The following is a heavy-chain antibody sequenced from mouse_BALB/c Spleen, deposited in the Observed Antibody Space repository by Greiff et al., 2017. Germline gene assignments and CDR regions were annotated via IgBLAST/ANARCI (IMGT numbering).Heavy chain of an antibody. Sequence: EVMLVESGGGLVKPGGSLKLSCAASGFTFSDYYMYWVRQTPEKRLEWVATISDGGSYTYYPDSVKGRFTISRDNAKNNLYLQMSSLKSEDTAMYYCAREETTPLAYWGQGTLVTVSA. D-gene: IGHD1-1*01. CDR1: GFTFSDYY. CDR2: ISDGGSYT. V-gene: IGHV5-4*02. CDR3: AREETTPLAY. J-gene: IGHJ3*01.